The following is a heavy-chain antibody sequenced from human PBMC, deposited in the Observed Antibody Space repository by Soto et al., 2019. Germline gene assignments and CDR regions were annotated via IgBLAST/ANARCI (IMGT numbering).Heavy chain of an antibody. CDR3: ARGGVGYCSGGSCSVGRSYGHFDY. D-gene: IGHD2-15*01. CDR1: GYTFTSYP. J-gene: IGHJ4*02. Sequence: GASVKVSCKASGYTFTSYPMHWVRQAPGQRLEWMGWINAGNGNTKYPQKFQGRVTITRDTSASTAYMELSSLRSEDTAVYYCARGGVGYCSGGSCSVGRSYGHFDYWGQGTLVTVSS. CDR2: INAGNGNT. V-gene: IGHV1-3*01.